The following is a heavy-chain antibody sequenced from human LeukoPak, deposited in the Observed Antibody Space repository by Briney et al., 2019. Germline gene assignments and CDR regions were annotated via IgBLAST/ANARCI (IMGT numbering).Heavy chain of an antibody. J-gene: IGHJ4*02. V-gene: IGHV4-59*08. CDR1: GGSISTYY. CDR3: ARHRDDGTYPLDF. D-gene: IGHD1-26*01. Sequence: PSETLSLTCSVSGGSISTYYWSWVRQSPGKGLEWIAWIHYSGNTQYNPSLKSRVTISVDTSKNQFSLKLNSVTAGDTAVYFCARHRDDGTYPLDFWGQGTLVTVSS. CDR2: IHYSGNT.